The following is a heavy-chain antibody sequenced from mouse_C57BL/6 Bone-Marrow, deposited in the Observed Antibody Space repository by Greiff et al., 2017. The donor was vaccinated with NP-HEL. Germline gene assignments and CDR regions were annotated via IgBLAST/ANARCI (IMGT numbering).Heavy chain of an antibody. CDR1: GFSLTSYG. CDR2: IWSDGST. V-gene: IGHV2-6-1*01. D-gene: IGHD2-1*01. J-gene: IGHJ4*01. CDR3: ARHGYYGNYVMDY. Sequence: VKLMESGPGLVAPSQSLSITCTVSGFSLTSYGVHWVRQPPGKGLEWLVVIWSDGSTTYNSALKSRLSISKDNSKSQVFLKMNSLQTDDTAMYYCARHGYYGNYVMDYWGQGTSVTVSS.